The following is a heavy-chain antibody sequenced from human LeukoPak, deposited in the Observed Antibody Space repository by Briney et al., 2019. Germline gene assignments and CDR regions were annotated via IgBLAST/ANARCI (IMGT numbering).Heavy chain of an antibody. J-gene: IGHJ4*02. D-gene: IGHD3-10*01. Sequence: SETLSLTCTVSGGSISSRSYYWGWIRQPPGKGLEWIGSIYYSGSTYYNPSLKSRVTISVDTSKNQFSLKLSSVTAADTAVYYCARPLSFRSPGDGDYYFDYWGQGTLVTVSS. V-gene: IGHV4-39*01. CDR1: GGSISSRSYY. CDR2: IYYSGST. CDR3: ARPLSFRSPGDGDYYFDY.